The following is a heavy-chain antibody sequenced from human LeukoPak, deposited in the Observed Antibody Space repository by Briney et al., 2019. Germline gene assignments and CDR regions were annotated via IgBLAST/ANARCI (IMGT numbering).Heavy chain of an antibody. D-gene: IGHD1-14*01. CDR2: IYHSGST. CDR1: AGSISSGGYS. CDR3: ARSGGARLGAYAFDI. J-gene: IGHJ3*02. Sequence: PSETLSLTCAVSAGSISSGGYSWSWIRQPPGKGLEWIGYIYHSGSTYYNPSLKSRVTISVDRSKNQFSLKLSSVTAADTAVYYCARSGGARLGAYAFDIWGQGTMVTVSS. V-gene: IGHV4-30-2*01.